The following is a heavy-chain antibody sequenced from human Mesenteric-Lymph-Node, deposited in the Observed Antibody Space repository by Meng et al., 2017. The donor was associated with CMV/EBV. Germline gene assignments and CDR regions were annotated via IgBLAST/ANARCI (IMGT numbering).Heavy chain of an antibody. D-gene: IGHD7-27*01. J-gene: IGHJ4*02. CDR3: ARGNWGGDY. V-gene: IGHV3-21*01. CDR2: IIGSSGSI. Sequence: GESLKISCAASGFTFSDYTMNWVRQAPGKGLEWVSSIIGSSGSIYYADSLKGRFTISRDNARNSLALQMNSLRAEDTAVYFCARGNWGGDYWGQGALVTVSS. CDR1: GFTFSDYT.